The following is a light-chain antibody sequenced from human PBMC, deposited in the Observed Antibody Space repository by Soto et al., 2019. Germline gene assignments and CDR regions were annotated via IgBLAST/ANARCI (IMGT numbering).Light chain of an antibody. CDR2: GAS. J-gene: IGKJ3*01. V-gene: IGKV3-20*01. CDR3: HHYGSPIT. Sequence: EIVLTQSPGTLSLSPGERATLSCRASQSVSSSYLAWYQQKPGQAPRLLIYGASSRATGIPDRFSGSGSGTHFTITISRLEPEDFAEYYCHHYGSPITFGPGTKVDIK. CDR1: QSVSSSY.